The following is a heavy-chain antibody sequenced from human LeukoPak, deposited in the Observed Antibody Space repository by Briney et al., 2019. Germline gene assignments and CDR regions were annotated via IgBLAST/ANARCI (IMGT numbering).Heavy chain of an antibody. CDR1: GDTFSNYV. J-gene: IGHJ6*03. CDR2: IIPIFGTT. Sequence: SVKVSCKASGDTFSNYVITWVRQAPGQGREWVGWIIPIFGTTKYAQRFQDRVTITADRSMTTAYMDLTSLKYDDTAVYFCAKGREMSAILGAHYYYINVWGKGTTVTVSS. D-gene: IGHD5-24*01. V-gene: IGHV1-69*06. CDR3: AKGREMSAILGAHYYYINV.